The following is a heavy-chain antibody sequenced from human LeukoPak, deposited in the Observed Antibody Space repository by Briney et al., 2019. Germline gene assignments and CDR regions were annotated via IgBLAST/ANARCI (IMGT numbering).Heavy chain of an antibody. CDR2: ISGSDNDT. CDR3: AKDRAYYSDSSGYYLVRAYDY. Sequence: GGSLRLSCAASGFTFSRNAMSWVRQAPGKGLEWVSTISGSDNDTYYADSVKGRFSISRDNSKNALYLQMNSLRAEDTAVYYCAKDRAYYSDSSGYYLVRAYDYWGQGTLVTVSS. D-gene: IGHD3-22*01. J-gene: IGHJ4*02. V-gene: IGHV3-23*01. CDR1: GFTFSRNA.